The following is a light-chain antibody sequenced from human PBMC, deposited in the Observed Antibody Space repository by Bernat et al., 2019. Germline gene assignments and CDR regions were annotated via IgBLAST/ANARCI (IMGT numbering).Light chain of an antibody. Sequence: DIVLTQSPGTLSLSAGEGATLSCRASQTFSSSYLAWYQQKPGQAPRLLIYSASIRASGIPDRFSGSGSGTDFTLTVSRLDPEDSAVYYVQQYYSSPYTFGGGTKVEIK. V-gene: IGKV3-20*01. CDR2: SAS. CDR1: QTFSSSY. J-gene: IGKJ4*01. CDR3: QQYYSSPYT.